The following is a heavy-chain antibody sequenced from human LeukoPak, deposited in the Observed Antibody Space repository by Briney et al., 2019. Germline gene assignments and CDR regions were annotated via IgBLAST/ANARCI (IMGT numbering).Heavy chain of an antibody. Sequence: SETLSLTCTVSGGSISSYFWSWIRQPAGKGLEWIGRIYSSGSTNYNPSLKSRVTISVDKSKNQFSLKLTSVTAVDTAVYYCARGDSSGWYYFDYWGQGTLVTVSS. J-gene: IGHJ4*02. CDR3: ARGDSSGWYYFDY. CDR1: GGSISSYF. V-gene: IGHV4-4*07. CDR2: IYSSGST. D-gene: IGHD6-19*01.